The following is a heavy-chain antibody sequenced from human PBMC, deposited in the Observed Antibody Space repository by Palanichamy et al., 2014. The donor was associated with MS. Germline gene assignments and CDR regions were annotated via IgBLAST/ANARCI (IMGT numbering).Heavy chain of an antibody. J-gene: IGHJ4*02. V-gene: IGHV4-39*01. Sequence: QLQLQESGPGLVKPSETLSLTCTASGGSISSSSYSWGWIRQPPGKGLEWIGSIDYSGTTHYNPALKSRVTISVDTSKNQFSLKLSSVTAADTAVYYCARRVRGNRSSSWYLIDYWGQGTLVTVAS. CDR2: IDYSGTT. D-gene: IGHD6-13*01. CDR3: ARRVRGNRSSSWYLIDY. CDR1: GGSISSSSYS.